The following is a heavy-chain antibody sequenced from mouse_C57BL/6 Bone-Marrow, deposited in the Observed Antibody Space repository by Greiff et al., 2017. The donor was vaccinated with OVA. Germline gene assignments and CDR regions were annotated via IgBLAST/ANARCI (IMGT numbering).Heavy chain of an antibody. Sequence: VQLQQPGAELVRPGSSVKLSCKASGYTFTSYWMDWVKQRPGQGLEWIGNIYPSDSETHYNQKFKDKATLTVDKSSSTAYMQLSSLTSEDSAVYYCARPDGYYDYFDYWGQGTTLTVSS. D-gene: IGHD2-3*01. CDR1: GYTFTSYW. CDR3: ARPDGYYDYFDY. J-gene: IGHJ2*01. CDR2: IYPSDSET. V-gene: IGHV1-61*01.